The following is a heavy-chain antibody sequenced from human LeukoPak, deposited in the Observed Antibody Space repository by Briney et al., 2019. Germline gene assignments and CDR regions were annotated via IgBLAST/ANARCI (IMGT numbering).Heavy chain of an antibody. V-gene: IGHV3-21*01. J-gene: IGHJ4*02. Sequence: GGSLRLSCAASGFTFSSYSMNWVRQAPGKGLEWVSSISSSSSYIYYADSVKGRFTISRDNAKKSLYLQMNSLGAEDTAVYYCASLDVLTGYYKLDYWGQGTLVTVSS. CDR2: ISSSSSYI. CDR1: GFTFSSYS. CDR3: ASLDVLTGYYKLDY. D-gene: IGHD3-9*01.